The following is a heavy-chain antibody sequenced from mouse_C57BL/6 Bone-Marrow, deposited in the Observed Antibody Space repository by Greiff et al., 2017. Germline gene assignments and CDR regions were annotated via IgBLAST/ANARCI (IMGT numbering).Heavy chain of an antibody. Sequence: QVQLQQSGAELVKPGASVKMSCKASGYTFTSYWITWVKQRPGQGLEWIGDIYPTSGRTNYNEKFKSKAILSVDTSSTTAYMQLSSLTSEDSAVFYGARSGPLGRSFDYWGQGTTLTVSS. J-gene: IGHJ2*01. CDR3: ARSGPLGRSFDY. CDR2: IYPTSGRT. D-gene: IGHD4-1*01. V-gene: IGHV1-55*01. CDR1: GYTFTSYW.